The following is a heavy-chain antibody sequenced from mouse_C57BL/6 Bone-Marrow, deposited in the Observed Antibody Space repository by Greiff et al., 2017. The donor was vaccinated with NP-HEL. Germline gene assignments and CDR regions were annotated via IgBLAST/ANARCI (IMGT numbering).Heavy chain of an antibody. Sequence: VNVVESGPELVKPGASVKISCKASGYAFSSSWMNWVKQRPGKGLEWIGRIYPGDGDTNYNGKFKGKATLTADKSSSTAYMQLSSLTSEDSAVYFCARSYYGSSYDYWGQGTTLTVSS. CDR2: IYPGDGDT. V-gene: IGHV1-82*01. D-gene: IGHD1-1*01. J-gene: IGHJ2*01. CDR3: ARSYYGSSYDY. CDR1: GYAFSSSW.